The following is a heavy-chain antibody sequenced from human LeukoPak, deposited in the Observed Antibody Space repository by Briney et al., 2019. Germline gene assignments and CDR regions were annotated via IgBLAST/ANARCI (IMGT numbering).Heavy chain of an antibody. CDR2: ISGSGGST. D-gene: IGHD3-9*01. V-gene: IGHV3-23*01. Sequence: GSLRLSCAASGFTFSSYAMSWVRQAPGKGLEWVSAISGSGGSTYYADSVKGRFTISRDNSKNTLYLQMNSLRAEDTAVSYCAKGSMTGYYFKGMDVWGKGTTVTVSS. CDR3: AKGSMTGYYFKGMDV. J-gene: IGHJ6*04. CDR1: GFTFSSYA.